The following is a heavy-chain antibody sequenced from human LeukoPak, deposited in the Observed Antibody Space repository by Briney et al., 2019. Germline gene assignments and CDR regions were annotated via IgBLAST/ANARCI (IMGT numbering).Heavy chain of an antibody. CDR3: AASMVRGGPSRDY. CDR1: GFTFGSYW. CDR2: IKQDGSEK. Sequence: GGSLRLSCAASGFTFGSYWMSWVRQAPGKGLEWVANIKQDGSEKYYVDSVKGRFTISRDNAKNSLYLQMNSLRAEDTAVYYCAASMVRGGPSRDYWGQGTLVTVSS. V-gene: IGHV3-7*01. D-gene: IGHD3-10*01. J-gene: IGHJ4*02.